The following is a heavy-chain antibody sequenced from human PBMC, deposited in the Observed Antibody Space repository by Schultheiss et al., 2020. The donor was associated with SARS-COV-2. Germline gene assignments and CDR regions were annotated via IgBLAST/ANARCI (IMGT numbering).Heavy chain of an antibody. CDR3: ARSKDYYDSGLLDY. CDR2: INHSGST. V-gene: IGHV4-34*01. Sequence: SETLSLTCAVYGGSFSGYYWSWIRQPPGKGLEWIGEINHSGSTNYNPSLKSRVTISVDTSKNQFSLKLSSVTAADTAVYYCARSKDYYDSGLLDYWGQGTLVTVSS. J-gene: IGHJ4*02. D-gene: IGHD3-22*01. CDR1: GGSFSGYY.